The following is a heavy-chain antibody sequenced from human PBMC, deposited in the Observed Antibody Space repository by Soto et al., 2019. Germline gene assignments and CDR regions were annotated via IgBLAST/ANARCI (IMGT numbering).Heavy chain of an antibody. J-gene: IGHJ4*02. V-gene: IGHV3-30*18. CDR3: AKGGRRWLVTSDFNY. CDR2: VSHDGRNT. CDR1: GFTFSDYA. D-gene: IGHD6-19*01. Sequence: VQLVESGGGVVQPGRSLRLSCAASGFTFSDYAMHWVRQAPGKGLEWVAVVSHDGRNTHYADSVKGRFTISRDSSKNTVSLEMTSRRAEDAAVYYCAKGGRRWLVTSDFNYWGQGALVTVFS.